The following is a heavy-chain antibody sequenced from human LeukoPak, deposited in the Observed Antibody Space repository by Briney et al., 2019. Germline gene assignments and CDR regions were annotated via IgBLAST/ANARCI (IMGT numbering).Heavy chain of an antibody. V-gene: IGHV3-21*01. CDR3: ARDKGSGWFDCDY. D-gene: IGHD6-19*01. CDR2: ISGTSTYI. Sequence: GGSLRLSCAASGFTVSSNYVNWVRQAPGKGLEWVSSISGTSTYINYAGSVRGRFTISRDNAKNSLYLQMNSLRAEDTAVYYCARDKGSGWFDCDYWGQGTLVTVSS. J-gene: IGHJ4*02. CDR1: GFTVSSNY.